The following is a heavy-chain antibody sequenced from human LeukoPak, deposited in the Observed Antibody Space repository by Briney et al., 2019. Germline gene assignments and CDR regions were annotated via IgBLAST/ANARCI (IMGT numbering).Heavy chain of an antibody. CDR3: ARHYYGSGSYYRSVDP. Sequence: VASVKVSCKASGYIFTGYFIHWVRQAPGQGLEWMGWINPNSGGTNYAQKFQGRVTMTRDTSISTAYMELSSLRSEDTAVYYCARHYYGSGSYYRSVDPWGQGTLVTVSS. CDR2: INPNSGGT. J-gene: IGHJ5*02. V-gene: IGHV1-2*02. CDR1: GYIFTGYF. D-gene: IGHD3-10*01.